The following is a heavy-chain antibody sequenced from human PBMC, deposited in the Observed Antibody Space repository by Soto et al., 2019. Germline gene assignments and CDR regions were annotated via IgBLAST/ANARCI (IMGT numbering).Heavy chain of an antibody. CDR2: INHSGST. CDR3: ARDYYDSSGRPTIDY. V-gene: IGHV4-34*01. Sequence: QVQLQQWGAGLLKPSETLSLTCAVYGGSFSGYYWSWIRQPPGKGLEWIGEINHSGSTNYNPSLKRRVTISVDTSKTQCSLKLSSVTAADTAVYYCARDYYDSSGRPTIDYWGQGTLVTVSS. D-gene: IGHD3-22*01. CDR1: GGSFSGYY. J-gene: IGHJ4*02.